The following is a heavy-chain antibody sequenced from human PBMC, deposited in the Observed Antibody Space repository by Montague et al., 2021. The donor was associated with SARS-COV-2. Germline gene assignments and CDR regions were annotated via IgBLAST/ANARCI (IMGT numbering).Heavy chain of an antibody. Sequence: SETLSLTCTVSGGSISGYYWSWIRQPPGKGLEWIGYIYYSGSTEYNPSLKSRVSVSVDRAKNQVSLKLSSVTAADTAVYYCARLLRSCTNGVCRTYHYYAMDVWGQGTPVTVSS. CDR2: IYYSGST. D-gene: IGHD2-8*01. J-gene: IGHJ6*02. CDR3: ARLLRSCTNGVCRTYHYYAMDV. CDR1: GGSISGYY. V-gene: IGHV4-59*01.